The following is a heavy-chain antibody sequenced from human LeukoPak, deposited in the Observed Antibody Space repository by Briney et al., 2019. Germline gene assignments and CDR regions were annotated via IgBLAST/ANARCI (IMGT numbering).Heavy chain of an antibody. CDR2: ISSNGGST. D-gene: IGHD2-2*01. V-gene: IGHV3-64*01. CDR1: GFTFSSYA. CDR3: ASGVVVPAAFDY. Sequence: GGSLRLSCAASGFTFSSYAMHWVRQAPGKGLEYVSAISSNGGSTYYANSVKGRFTISRDNSKNTLYLQVGSLRAEDMAVYYCASGVVVPAAFDYWGQGTLVTVSS. J-gene: IGHJ4*02.